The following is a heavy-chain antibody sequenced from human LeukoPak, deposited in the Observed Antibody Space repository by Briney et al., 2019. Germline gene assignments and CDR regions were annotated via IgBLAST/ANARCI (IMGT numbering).Heavy chain of an antibody. V-gene: IGHV3-20*04. Sequence: PGGSLRLSCAASGFTFDDYGMSWVRQAPGKGLEWVSGINWNGGSTGYADSVKGRFTISRDNAKNSLYLQMNSLRAEDTAVYYCARDRGKSIAVAADYWGQGTLVTVSS. CDR3: ARDRGKSIAVAADY. J-gene: IGHJ4*02. D-gene: IGHD6-19*01. CDR2: INWNGGST. CDR1: GFTFDDYG.